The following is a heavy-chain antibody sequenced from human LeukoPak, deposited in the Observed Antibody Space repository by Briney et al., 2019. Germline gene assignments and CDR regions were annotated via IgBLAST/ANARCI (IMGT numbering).Heavy chain of an antibody. V-gene: IGHV4-59*01. J-gene: IGHJ4*02. Sequence: PSETLSLTCTVSGGSLSSYYWTWMRQPPRKGLEWIGNIYYGGSTNYNPSLTSRVTISVDTAKNQFSLKLTSVTAADTAVYYCARGGGTFDYWGQGILVTVSS. CDR3: ARGGGTFDY. CDR2: IYYGGST. CDR1: GGSLSSYY. D-gene: IGHD3-16*01.